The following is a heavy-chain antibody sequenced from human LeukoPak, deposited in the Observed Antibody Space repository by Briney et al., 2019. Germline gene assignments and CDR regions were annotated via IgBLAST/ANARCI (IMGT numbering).Heavy chain of an antibody. CDR2: IYSGGST. D-gene: IGHD3-22*01. CDR1: GFTVSSNY. Sequence: GGSLRLSCAASGFTVSSNYMSWVRQAPGKGLEWVSVIYSGGSTYYADSVKGRFTISRDNSKNTLYLQMNSLRAEDTAVYYCARDLYYYDSSGYYHSASDIWGQGTMVTVSS. J-gene: IGHJ3*02. V-gene: IGHV3-53*01. CDR3: ARDLYYYDSSGYYHSASDI.